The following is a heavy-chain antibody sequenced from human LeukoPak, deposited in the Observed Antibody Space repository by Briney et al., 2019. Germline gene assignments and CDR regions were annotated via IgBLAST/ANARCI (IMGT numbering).Heavy chain of an antibody. CDR2: IKQDGSEK. V-gene: IGHV3-7*01. D-gene: IGHD2-8*01. Sequence: QTGGSLRLSCAASGFTFSSYWMSWVRQAPGKGLEWVANIKQDGSEKYYVDSVKGRFTISRDNAKNSLNLQMNSLRAEDTAVYYCAREFNVDAFDIWGQGTMVTVSS. CDR3: AREFNVDAFDI. CDR1: GFTFSSYW. J-gene: IGHJ3*02.